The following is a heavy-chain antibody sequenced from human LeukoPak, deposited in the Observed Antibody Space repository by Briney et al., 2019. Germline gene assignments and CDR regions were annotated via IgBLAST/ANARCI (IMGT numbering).Heavy chain of an antibody. V-gene: IGHV3-48*04. CDR1: GVKVRIYG. Sequence: PGRSLRLSCAASGVKVRIYGMNWVRPAPGKGPEWGSNIAHDSTTIYYKDSVKGRFTMSRDNARTSLYLQMTSRRAEDAAMHYCARATRNGYDYWGQGTLVTASS. CDR3: ARATRNGYDY. D-gene: IGHD5-24*01. CDR2: IAHDSTTI. J-gene: IGHJ4*02.